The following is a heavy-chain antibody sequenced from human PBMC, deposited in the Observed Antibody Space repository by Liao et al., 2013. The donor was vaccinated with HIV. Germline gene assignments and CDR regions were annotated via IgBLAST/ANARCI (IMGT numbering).Heavy chain of an antibody. CDR1: GGSFSGYF. V-gene: IGHV4-34*01. J-gene: IGHJ4*02. CDR2: INHSGST. Sequence: QLQLQESGPGLVKPSDTLSLTCAVYGGSFSGYFWSWIRQPPGKGLEWIGEINHSGSTNYNPSLKSRVTISVDTSKNQFSLNLSSVTAADTAVYYCARGSGYSYGRRGDYWGQGTLVTVSS. CDR3: ARGSGYSYGRRGDY. D-gene: IGHD5-18*01.